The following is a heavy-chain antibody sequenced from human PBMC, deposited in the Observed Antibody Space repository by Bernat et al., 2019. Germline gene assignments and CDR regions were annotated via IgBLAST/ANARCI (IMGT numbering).Heavy chain of an antibody. CDR2: INSDGSST. CDR3: AKEPAVAGGYFDY. V-gene: IGHV3-74*01. Sequence: EVQLVESGGGLVQPGGSLRLSCAASGFTFSSYWMHWVRQAPGKGLVWVSRINSDGSSTSYADSVKGRFTISRDNAKNTLYLQMNSLRAEDTAVYYCAKEPAVAGGYFDYWGQGTLVTVSS. D-gene: IGHD6-19*01. CDR1: GFTFSSYW. J-gene: IGHJ4*02.